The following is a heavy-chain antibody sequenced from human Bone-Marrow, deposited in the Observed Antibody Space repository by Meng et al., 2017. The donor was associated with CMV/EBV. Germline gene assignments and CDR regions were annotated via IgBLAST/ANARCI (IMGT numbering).Heavy chain of an antibody. CDR3: ARVTIDLTSGGWFDP. D-gene: IGHD3-10*01. Sequence: SVKVSCKVSGGTFKSFTITWVRQAPGQGLEWMGAIIAFFGTADYAQKFQDRVTITTDASTSTAYIEVSSLRSEDAAVYYCARVTIDLTSGGWFDPWGQGTLVTVSS. J-gene: IGHJ5*02. CDR2: IIAFFGTA. V-gene: IGHV1-69*05. CDR1: GGTFKSFT.